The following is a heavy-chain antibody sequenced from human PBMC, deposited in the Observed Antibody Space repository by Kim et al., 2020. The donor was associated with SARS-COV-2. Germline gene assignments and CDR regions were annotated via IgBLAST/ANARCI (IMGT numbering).Heavy chain of an antibody. Sequence: GGSLRLSCAASGFTFSDYYMSWIRQAPGKGLEWVSYISSSSSSIYYADSVKGRFTISRDNAKNSLYLQMNSLRAEDTAVYYCARAGSYFWVAGADGYFDLWGHGTLVTVSS. J-gene: IGHJ2*01. CDR2: ISSSSSSI. CDR1: GFTFSDYY. CDR3: ARAGSYFWVAGADGYFDL. V-gene: IGHV3-11*01. D-gene: IGHD3-3*01.